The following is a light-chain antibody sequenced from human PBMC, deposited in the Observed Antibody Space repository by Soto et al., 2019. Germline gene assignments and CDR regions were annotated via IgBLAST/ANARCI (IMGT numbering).Light chain of an antibody. CDR3: SSYTSSSIVV. CDR2: DVS. J-gene: IGLJ2*01. CDR1: SSDVGGYNY. V-gene: IGLV2-14*01. Sequence: SALTQPASVSGSPGQSITISCTGTSSDVGGYNYVSWYQQHPGKAPKLMIYDVSNRPSGVSNRFSGSKSGNTASLSISGRQAEDEADYYCSSYTSSSIVVFGGGTKLTVL.